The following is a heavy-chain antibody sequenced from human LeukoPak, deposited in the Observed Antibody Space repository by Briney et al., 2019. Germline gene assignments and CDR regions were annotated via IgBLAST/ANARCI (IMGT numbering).Heavy chain of an antibody. Sequence: GESLKISCKGSGYTFTSHWIVWVRQMPGKGLEWVGIIYPDDSDTRYRPSFQGQVTISADKSISTAYLQWSSLKASDTAMYYCARRALDGYIDTWGQGTLVTVSS. J-gene: IGHJ5*02. CDR3: ARRALDGYIDT. CDR2: IYPDDSDT. CDR1: GYTFTSHW. V-gene: IGHV5-51*01. D-gene: IGHD5-24*01.